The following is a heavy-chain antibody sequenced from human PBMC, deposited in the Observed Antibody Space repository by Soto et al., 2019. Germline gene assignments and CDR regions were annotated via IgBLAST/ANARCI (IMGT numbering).Heavy chain of an antibody. CDR2: IIPIFGTA. D-gene: IGHD4-17*01. J-gene: IGHJ4*02. CDR3: ARAWVYGDYVSYFDY. V-gene: IGHV1-69*01. Sequence: QVQLVQSGAEVKKPGSSVKVSCKASGGTFSSYAISWVRQAPGQGLEWMGGIIPIFGTANYAQKCQGRVTITADESTSTDYRELSSLRSEDTAVYYCARAWVYGDYVSYFDYWGQGTLVTVSS. CDR1: GGTFSSYA.